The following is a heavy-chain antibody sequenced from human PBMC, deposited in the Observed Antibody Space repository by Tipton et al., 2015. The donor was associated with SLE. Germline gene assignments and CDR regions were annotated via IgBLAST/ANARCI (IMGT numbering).Heavy chain of an antibody. CDR1: GGSFSGYY. Sequence: TLSLTCAVYGGSFSGYYWSWIRQPPGKGLEWIGEINHSGSTNYNPSLKSRVTISVDTSKNQFSLKLSSVTAADTAVYHCARGNTYYDYWGQGTLVTVSS. D-gene: IGHD3-22*01. J-gene: IGHJ4*02. CDR2: INHSGST. CDR3: ARGNTYYDY. V-gene: IGHV4-34*01.